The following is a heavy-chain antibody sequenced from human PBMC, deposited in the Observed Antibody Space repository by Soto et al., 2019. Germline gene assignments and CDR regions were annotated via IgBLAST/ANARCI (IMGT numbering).Heavy chain of an antibody. V-gene: IGHV3-30-3*01. CDR1: GFTFSSYA. Sequence: PGGSLRLSCAASGFTFSSYAMHWVRQAPGKGLEWVAVISYDGSNKYYADSVKGRFTISRDNSKNTLYLQMNSLRAEDTAVYYCARDGAYYYDSSGYSHFDYWGQGTLVTVSS. CDR2: ISYDGSNK. CDR3: ARDGAYYYDSSGYSHFDY. J-gene: IGHJ4*02. D-gene: IGHD3-22*01.